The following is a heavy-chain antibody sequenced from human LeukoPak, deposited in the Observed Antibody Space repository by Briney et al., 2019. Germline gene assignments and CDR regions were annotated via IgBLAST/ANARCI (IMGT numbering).Heavy chain of an antibody. V-gene: IGHV3-9*01. CDR3: AKDILSGFVATGFT. CDR2: ISWNSGSI. Sequence: PGGSLRLSCAASGFTFDDYAMHWVRQAPGKGLEWVSGISWNSGSIGYADSVKGRFTISRDNAKNSLYLQMNSLRAEDTALYYCAKDILSGFVATGFTWGQGTLVTVSS. D-gene: IGHD5-12*01. J-gene: IGHJ5*02. CDR1: GFTFDDYA.